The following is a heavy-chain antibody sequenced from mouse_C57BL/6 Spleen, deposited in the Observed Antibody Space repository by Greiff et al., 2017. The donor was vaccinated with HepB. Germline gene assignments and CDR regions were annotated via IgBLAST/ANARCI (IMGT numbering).Heavy chain of an antibody. V-gene: IGHV14-3*01. CDR1: GFNIKNTY. D-gene: IGHD1-1*01. Sequence: VHVKQSVAELVRPGASVKLSCTASGFNIKNTYMHWVKQRPEQGLEWIGRIDPANGNTKYAPKFQGKATITADTSSNTAYLQLSSLTSEDTAIYYCARITTVVARRDYFDYWGQGTTLTVSS. CDR3: ARITTVVARRDYFDY. J-gene: IGHJ2*01. CDR2: IDPANGNT.